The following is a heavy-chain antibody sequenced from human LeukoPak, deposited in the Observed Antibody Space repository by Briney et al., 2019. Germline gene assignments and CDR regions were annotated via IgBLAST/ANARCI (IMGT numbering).Heavy chain of an antibody. V-gene: IGHV3-21*01. J-gene: IGHJ5*02. D-gene: IGHD3-10*01. CDR3: TKEGLGSGSYYNWFDP. CDR2: ISSCSNYI. Sequence: PGGSLRLSCAASGFTFSSYEMNWVRQAPGKGLEWVSSISSCSNYIYYADSLKGRFTISRDNAKNTLYLQMNSLRPEDTAVYYCTKEGLGSGSYYNWFDPWGQGTLVTVSS. CDR1: GFTFSSYE.